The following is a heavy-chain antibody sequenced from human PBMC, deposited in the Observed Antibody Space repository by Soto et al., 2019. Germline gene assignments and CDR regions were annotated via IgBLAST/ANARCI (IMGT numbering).Heavy chain of an antibody. CDR3: ARGDDYVLVMDA. V-gene: IGHV1-69*01. CDR2: IIPIFGTA. CDR1: GGTFSSYA. Sequence: SVKVSCKASGGTFSSYAISWVRQAPGQGLEWMGGIIPIFGTANYAQKFQGRVTITADESTSTAYMELSSLRSEDTAVYYCARGDDYVLVMDAWGQGTTVTVSS. D-gene: IGHD3-16*01. J-gene: IGHJ6*02.